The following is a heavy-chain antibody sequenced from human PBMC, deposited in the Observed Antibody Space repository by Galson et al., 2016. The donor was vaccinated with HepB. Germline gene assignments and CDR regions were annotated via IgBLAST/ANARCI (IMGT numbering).Heavy chain of an antibody. Sequence: SLRLSCAASGFTFNNFAMSWVRQGPGRGLEWVSAISDGGHRKYYAASVKGRFTVSRDNSKNTVWLQMNSLRAEDTALYYCAKDPDRGRNLAADSWGQGTLVTVSS. CDR3: AKDPDRGRNLAADS. CDR1: GFTFNNFA. D-gene: IGHD1-1*01. CDR2: ISDGGHRK. V-gene: IGHV3-23*01. J-gene: IGHJ4*02.